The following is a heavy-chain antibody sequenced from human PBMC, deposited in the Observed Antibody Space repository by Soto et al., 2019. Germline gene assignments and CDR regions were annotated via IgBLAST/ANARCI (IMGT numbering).Heavy chain of an antibody. CDR3: ARGAYYGMDV. CDR2: ISYDGSNK. CDR1: GFTFSSYA. Sequence: QVQLAESGGGVVQPGRSLRLSCTASGFTFSSYAMHWVRQAPGKGLEWVAVISYDGSNKYYADSVKGRFTISRDNSKNTLYLQMNSLRAEDTAVYYCARGAYYGMDVWVQGTTVTVSS. V-gene: IGHV3-30-3*01. J-gene: IGHJ6*02.